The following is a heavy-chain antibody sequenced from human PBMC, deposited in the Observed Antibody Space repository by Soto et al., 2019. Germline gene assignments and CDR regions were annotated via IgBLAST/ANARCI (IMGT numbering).Heavy chain of an antibody. J-gene: IGHJ6*02. CDR1: GSTFSRYH. V-gene: IGHV3-30-3*01. CDR2: ISYDGSNK. Sequence: GSLRLRCQSSGSTFSRYHVHLVRQAPGKGLEWVAVISYDGSNKYYADSVKGRFTISRDNSKNTLYLQMNSLRAEDTAVYYCARAAGTVFYYYYGMDVWGQGT. CDR3: ARAAGTVFYYYYGMDV. D-gene: IGHD6-13*01.